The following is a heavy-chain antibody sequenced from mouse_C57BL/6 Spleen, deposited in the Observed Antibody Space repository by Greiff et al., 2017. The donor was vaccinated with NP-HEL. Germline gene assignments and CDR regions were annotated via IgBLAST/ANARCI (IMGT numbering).Heavy chain of an antibody. Sequence: VKLVESGAELARPGASVKLSCKASGYTFTSYGISWVKQRTGQGLEWIGEIYPRSGNTYYNEKFKGKATLTADKSSSTAYMELRSLTSEDSAVYFCARVLNGYYAMDYWGQGTSVTVSS. CDR3: ARVLNGYYAMDY. V-gene: IGHV1-81*01. J-gene: IGHJ4*01. CDR1: GYTFTSYG. CDR2: IYPRSGNT.